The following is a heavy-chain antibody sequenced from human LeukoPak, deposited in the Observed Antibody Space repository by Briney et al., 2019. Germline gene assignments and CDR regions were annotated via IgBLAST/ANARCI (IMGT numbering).Heavy chain of an antibody. CDR2: MRSSGSTI. V-gene: IGHV3-11*04. Sequence: SGGSLRLSCGASGFTFSDYYMNWIRQAPGKGLEWIASMRSSGSTIKYADSVKGRFTISRDNAKNSLFLQMSSLRAEDTAVYYCARGRYDSSGYYSIFDYWGQGTLVTVSS. CDR3: ARGRYDSSGYYSIFDY. D-gene: IGHD3-22*01. J-gene: IGHJ4*02. CDR1: GFTFSDYY.